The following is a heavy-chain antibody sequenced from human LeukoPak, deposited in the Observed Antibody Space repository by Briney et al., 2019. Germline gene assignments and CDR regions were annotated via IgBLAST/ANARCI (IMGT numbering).Heavy chain of an antibody. CDR2: IDNGGSST. Sequence: AGGSLRLSCAASGFTFSSYWMHWVRQAPGKGLVWVSRIDNGGSSTNYADSVRGRFTISRDNAKNTLYLQMNSLRAEDTAVYYCARGRGCSSMSCYPDFWGQGSLVTVSS. V-gene: IGHV3-74*01. CDR1: GFTFSSYW. J-gene: IGHJ4*02. CDR3: ARGRGCSSMSCYPDF. D-gene: IGHD2-2*01.